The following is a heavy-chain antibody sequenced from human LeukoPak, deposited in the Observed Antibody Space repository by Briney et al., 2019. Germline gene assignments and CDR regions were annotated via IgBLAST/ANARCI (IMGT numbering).Heavy chain of an antibody. CDR3: AKEPRHCGGDCFSLLDY. Sequence: PGGSLRLSCAASGFTFDDYAMHWVRHAPGKGLEWVSLINGDGGPAYYADSVKGRFTISRDNSKSTLYLQMNSLRAEDTAVFYCAKEPRHCGGDCFSLLDYWGQGTLVSVSS. V-gene: IGHV3-43*02. CDR1: GFTFDDYA. J-gene: IGHJ4*02. D-gene: IGHD2-21*02. CDR2: INGDGGPA.